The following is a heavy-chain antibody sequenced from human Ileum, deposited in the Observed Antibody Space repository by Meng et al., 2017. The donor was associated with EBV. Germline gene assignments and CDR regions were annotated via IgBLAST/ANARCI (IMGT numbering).Heavy chain of an antibody. V-gene: IGHV1-18*01. CDR2: NSAYNGNT. Sequence: QAQLVQSGREVKKPGASVKVSCKASGYTFTNYGIPWVRQAPGQGLEWMGWNSAYNGNTTYEQTLTGRVTMTTDTFTSTAYMELGSLRSADTAVYYCARVEVGITSGDYWGQGTLVTVSS. D-gene: IGHD1-26*01. CDR3: ARVEVGITSGDY. J-gene: IGHJ4*02. CDR1: GYTFTNYG.